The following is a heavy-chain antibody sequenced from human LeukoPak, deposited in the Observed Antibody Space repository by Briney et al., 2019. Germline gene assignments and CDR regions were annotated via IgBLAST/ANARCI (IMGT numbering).Heavy chain of an antibody. CDR2: VKSKPEGGTT. J-gene: IGHJ4*02. V-gene: IGHV3-15*07. Sequence: GGSLRLFCAASGFTFSSAWMNWVRQAPGKGLEWVGRVKSKPEGGTTDYAAPVKGRFTISRDDSKNTLYLQMNSLKTEDTAVYYCATGLNLPIDSWGQGTLVTVSS. CDR1: GFTFSSAW. D-gene: IGHD1-14*01. CDR3: ATGLNLPIDS.